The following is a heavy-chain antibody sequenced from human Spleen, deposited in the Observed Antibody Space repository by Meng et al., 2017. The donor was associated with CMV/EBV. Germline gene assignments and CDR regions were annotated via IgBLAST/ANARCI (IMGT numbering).Heavy chain of an antibody. CDR2: ISWNSGRI. CDR3: AKELTTVVDFYYYGMDV. V-gene: IGHV3-9*01. CDR1: GLTVSSNY. Sequence: SLKISCTASGLTVSSNYMTWVRQAPGKGLEWVSGISWNSGRIGYADSVKGRFTISRDNAKNSLYLQMNSLRAEDTALYYCAKELTTVVDFYYYGMDVWGQGTTVTVSS. J-gene: IGHJ6*02. D-gene: IGHD4-23*01.